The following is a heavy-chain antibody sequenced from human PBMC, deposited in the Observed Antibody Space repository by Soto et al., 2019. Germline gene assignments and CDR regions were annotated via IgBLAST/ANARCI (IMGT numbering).Heavy chain of an antibody. CDR2: NYSGGST. J-gene: IGHJ6*02. Sequence: GGSLRPSCAAYGFTVSSNYMRWVRQAPGKGLEWVTVNYSGGSTYCADSVKGRVTISRDNSKYPLYLAMSSLRADDTAVYYCERDPHRGSRLDANASYYSAHEIDAWGQGTTVTVSS. V-gene: IGHV3-53*01. CDR3: ERDPHRGSRLDANASYYSAHEIDA. CDR1: GFTVSSNY. D-gene: IGHD3-22*01.